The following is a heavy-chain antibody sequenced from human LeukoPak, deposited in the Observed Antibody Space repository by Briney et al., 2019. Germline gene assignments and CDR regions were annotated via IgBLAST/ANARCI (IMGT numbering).Heavy chain of an antibody. CDR3: ARDLTTMGWLGGGNDAFDI. V-gene: IGHV1-2*02. CDR1: GYTFTGYY. J-gene: IGHJ3*02. Sequence: ASVKVSCKASGYTFTGYYMHWVRQAPGQGLEWMGWINPNSGGTNYAQKFQGRVTMARGTSISTAYMELSRLRSDDTAVYYCARDLTTMGWLGGGNDAFDIWGQGTMVTVSS. D-gene: IGHD4/OR15-4a*01. CDR2: INPNSGGT.